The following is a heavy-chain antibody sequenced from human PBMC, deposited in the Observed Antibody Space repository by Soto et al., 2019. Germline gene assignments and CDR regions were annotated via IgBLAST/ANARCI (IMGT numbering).Heavy chain of an antibody. CDR3: ARVGDIVATIGPLDY. D-gene: IGHD5-12*01. V-gene: IGHV1-69*02. CDR1: GGTFSSYT. CDR2: IIPILGIA. J-gene: IGHJ4*02. Sequence: QVQLVQSGAEVKKPGSSVKVSCKASGGTFSSYTISWVRQAPGQGIEWMGRIIPILGIANYAQKFQGRVTITADKSTSTAYMELSSLRSEDTAVYYCARVGDIVATIGPLDYWGQGTLVTVSS.